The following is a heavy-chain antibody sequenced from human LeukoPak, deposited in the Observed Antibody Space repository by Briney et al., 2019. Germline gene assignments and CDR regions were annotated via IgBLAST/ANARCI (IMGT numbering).Heavy chain of an antibody. J-gene: IGHJ3*02. CDR1: GGSISSSNW. CDR2: IYHSGST. Sequence: SETLTLTCAVSGGSISSSNWWSWVRQPPGKGLEWIGEIYHSGSTNYNPSLKSRVTISVDKSKNQFSLKLSSVTAADTAVYYCARLGYDYVWGSYRPDAFDIWGQGTMVTVSS. D-gene: IGHD3-16*02. CDR3: ARLGYDYVWGSYRPDAFDI. V-gene: IGHV4-4*02.